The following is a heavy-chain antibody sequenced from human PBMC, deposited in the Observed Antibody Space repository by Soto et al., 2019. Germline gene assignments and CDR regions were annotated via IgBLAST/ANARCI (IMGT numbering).Heavy chain of an antibody. V-gene: IGHV3-49*03. CDR3: TRDQGLVTLHYYYGMDV. Sequence: PGGSLRLSCTASGFTFGDYAMSWFRQAPGKGLEWVGFIRSKAYGGTTEYAASVKGRFTISRDDSKSIAYLQMNSLKTEDTAVYYCTRDQGLVTLHYYYGMDVWGQGTTVTVSS. J-gene: IGHJ6*02. CDR1: GFTFGDYA. D-gene: IGHD6-19*01. CDR2: IRSKAYGGTT.